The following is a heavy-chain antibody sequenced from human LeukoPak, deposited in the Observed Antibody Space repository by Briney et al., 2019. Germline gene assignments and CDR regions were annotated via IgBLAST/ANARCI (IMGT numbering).Heavy chain of an antibody. CDR1: GYTFTSYG. V-gene: IGHV1-18*01. CDR3: ARGPTYYYDSSGYYLPSY. D-gene: IGHD3-22*01. J-gene: IGHJ4*02. CDR2: ISAYNGNT. Sequence: GASVTVSFTASGYTFTSYGISWVRQAPGQGLEWMGWISAYNGNTNYAQKLQGRVTMTTDTSTSTAYMELRSLRSDDTAVYYCARGPTYYYDSSGYYLPSYWGQGTLVTVSS.